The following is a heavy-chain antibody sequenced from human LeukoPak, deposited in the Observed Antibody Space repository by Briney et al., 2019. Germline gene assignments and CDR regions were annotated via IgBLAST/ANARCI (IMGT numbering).Heavy chain of an antibody. J-gene: IGHJ6*02. D-gene: IGHD3-16*01. Sequence: ASVKVSCKASGYTFTSYDINWVRQATGQGLEWMGWMNPNSGNTGYAQKFQGRVTMTRNTSISTAYMELSSLRSEDTAVYYCASGGGGQSYYYYGMDVWGQGTTVTVSS. V-gene: IGHV1-8*01. CDR3: ASGGGGQSYYYYGMDV. CDR1: GYTFTSYD. CDR2: MNPNSGNT.